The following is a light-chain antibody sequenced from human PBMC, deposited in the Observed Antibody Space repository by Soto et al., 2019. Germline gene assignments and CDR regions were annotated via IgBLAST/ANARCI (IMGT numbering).Light chain of an antibody. CDR1: SSNIGAGYD. J-gene: IGLJ2*01. CDR3: QSYDSSLSGHVV. V-gene: IGLV1-40*01. CDR2: GNN. Sequence: QSVLTQPPSVSGAPGQRVTISCTGSSSNIGAGYDVHWYQQLPGTAPKLLIYGNNNRPSGVPDRFSGSKSGTSASLAITGLQADDEADYYSQSYDSSLSGHVVFGGGTKLTVL.